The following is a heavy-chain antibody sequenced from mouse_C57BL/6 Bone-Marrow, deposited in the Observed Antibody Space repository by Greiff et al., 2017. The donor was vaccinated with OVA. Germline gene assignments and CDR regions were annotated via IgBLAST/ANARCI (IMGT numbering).Heavy chain of an antibody. J-gene: IGHJ1*03. CDR2: ILPGGGST. CDR3: ARSDVTRTGYFDV. D-gene: IGHD2-13*01. CDR1: GYTFTGYW. Sequence: QVQLQQSGAELMKPGASVKLSCKATGYTFTGYWIEWVKQRPGHGLEWIGEILPGGGSTNYNEKFKGKATLTADKSSNTAYMQLSRLTTEDSAIYSCARSDVTRTGYFDVWGTGTTVTVSS. V-gene: IGHV1-9*01.